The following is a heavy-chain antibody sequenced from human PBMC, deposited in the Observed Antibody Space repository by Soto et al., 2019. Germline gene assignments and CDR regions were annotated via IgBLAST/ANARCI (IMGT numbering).Heavy chain of an antibody. J-gene: IGHJ6*02. Sequence: TSETLSLTCVVSGGSVSSGGFSWNWFRQPPGKVLEWIGYTYHSGSTNYNPSLKSRVTISVDKSKNQFSLKLSSVTAADTAVYYCARDDSSGYRNYYYGMDVWGQGTTVTVSS. CDR1: GGSVSSGGFS. CDR2: TYHSGST. V-gene: IGHV4-30-2*01. CDR3: ARDDSSGYRNYYYGMDV. D-gene: IGHD3-22*01.